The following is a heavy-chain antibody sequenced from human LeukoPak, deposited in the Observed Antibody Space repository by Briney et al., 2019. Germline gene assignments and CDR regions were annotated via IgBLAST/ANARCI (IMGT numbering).Heavy chain of an antibody. CDR2: ISGSGGST. D-gene: IGHD2-2*01. CDR3: AKDGNIVVVPAATGYFDY. CDR1: GFTFSSYA. Sequence: QPGGSLRLSCAASGFTFSSYAMSWVRQAPGKGLEWVSAISGSGGSTYYADSVKGRFAISRDNSKNTLYLQMNSLRAEDTAVYYCAKDGNIVVVPAATGYFDYWGQGTLVTVSS. V-gene: IGHV3-23*01. J-gene: IGHJ4*02.